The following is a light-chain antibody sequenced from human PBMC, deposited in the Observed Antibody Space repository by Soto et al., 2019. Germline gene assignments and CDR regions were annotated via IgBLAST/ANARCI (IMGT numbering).Light chain of an antibody. CDR3: QQRYSTWT. CDR1: QSISSY. CDR2: AAS. J-gene: IGKJ1*01. Sequence: DIQMTQSPSSLSASVGDRVTITCRASQSISSYLNWYQQKPGKAPKLLIYAASSLQSGVPSRFSGSGSGTDFTLTISSLQPEDFATYSCQQRYSTWTFGQGTKVEIK. V-gene: IGKV1-39*01.